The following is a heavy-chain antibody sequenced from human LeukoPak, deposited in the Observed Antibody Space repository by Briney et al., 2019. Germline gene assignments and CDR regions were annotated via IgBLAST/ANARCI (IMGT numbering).Heavy chain of an antibody. J-gene: IGHJ4*02. D-gene: IGHD5-18*01. CDR1: GFTFSNSW. Sequence: GGSLRLSCAASGFTFSNSWMSWLRQAPGKGLEWVANINQDGSAKYYVDSVKGRFTISRDNAQNSLLLQMNSLRDEDTAVYYCVRDRSPGTGIFRLDYWGQGTLVTVSS. CDR2: INQDGSAK. V-gene: IGHV3-7*04. CDR3: VRDRSPGTGIFRLDY.